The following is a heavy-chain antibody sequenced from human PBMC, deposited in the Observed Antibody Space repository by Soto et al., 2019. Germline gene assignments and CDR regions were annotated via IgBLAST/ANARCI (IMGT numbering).Heavy chain of an antibody. CDR2: LSRGGGTT. J-gene: IGHJ3*01. CDR1: GFTFSSHG. D-gene: IGHD6-6*01. Sequence: EAQLLESGGDWAQPGGSLRLSGAASGFTFSSHGMSWVRQAPGKGLEWIAGLSRGGGTTYYADSVKGRFTISRDNSKNTVVFIMNSLKVEDTALYYCAKDGQYRTDGFDVWGQGTMVTVSS. V-gene: IGHV3-23*01. CDR3: AKDGQYRTDGFDV.